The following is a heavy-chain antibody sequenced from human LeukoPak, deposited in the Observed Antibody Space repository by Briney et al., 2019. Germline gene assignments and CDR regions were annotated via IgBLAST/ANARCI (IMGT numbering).Heavy chain of an antibody. CDR1: GFTFSSYS. Sequence: TGGSLRLSCAASGFTFSSYSMNWVRQAPGKGLEWVSSISSSSSYIYYADSVKGRFTISRDNAKNSLYLQMNSLRAEDTAVYYCARYDFWSPAFDIWGQGQWSPSLQ. CDR3: ARYDFWSPAFDI. D-gene: IGHD3-3*01. J-gene: IGHJ3*02. V-gene: IGHV3-21*01. CDR2: ISSSSSYI.